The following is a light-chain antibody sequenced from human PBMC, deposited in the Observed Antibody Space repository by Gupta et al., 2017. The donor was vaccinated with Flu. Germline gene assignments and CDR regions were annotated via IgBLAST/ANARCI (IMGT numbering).Light chain of an antibody. CDR3: QGWESSSDVV. CDR1: NIGSKS. Sequence: SSVLTQPPSVSVAPGQTARITCGGNNIGSKSVQWYQQKPGQAPVLVVYDDSDRPAGIPERFSASNSGNTATLNITRGEAGDEADYYFQGWESSSDVVFGGGTKLTVL. CDR2: DDS. V-gene: IGLV3-21*02. J-gene: IGLJ2*01.